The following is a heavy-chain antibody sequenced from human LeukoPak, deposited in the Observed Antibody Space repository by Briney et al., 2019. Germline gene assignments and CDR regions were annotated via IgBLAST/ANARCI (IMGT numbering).Heavy chain of an antibody. CDR1: GLTFSSYS. J-gene: IGHJ4*02. CDR3: AKRETGIADDGLYC. CDR2: IRSSGGSP. V-gene: IGHV3-23*01. D-gene: IGHD6-13*01. Sequence: GGSLRLSCAASGLTFSSYSMTWVRQAPGKGLECVSVIRSSGGSPYYADSVKGRFTISRDNSKNTLYLQMNSLRAEDTAVYYFAKRETGIADDGLYCWGQGDLVTVSS.